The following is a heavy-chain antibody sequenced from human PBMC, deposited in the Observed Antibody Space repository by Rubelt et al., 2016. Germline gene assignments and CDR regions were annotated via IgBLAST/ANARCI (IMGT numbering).Heavy chain of an antibody. CDR2: INRSENT. Sequence: QLQLQESGPGLVKPSETLSLTCAVYSGSFSGFYWSWIRQPPGKGLEWIGEINRSENTNYNPSLKSRVTISVDTSKNQFSLKMNSVTAADTAVFYCARNTGSSPFDPWGQGTLVTVSS. D-gene: IGHD1-26*01. CDR3: ARNTGSSPFDP. CDR1: SGSFSGFY. V-gene: IGHV4-34*10. J-gene: IGHJ5*02.